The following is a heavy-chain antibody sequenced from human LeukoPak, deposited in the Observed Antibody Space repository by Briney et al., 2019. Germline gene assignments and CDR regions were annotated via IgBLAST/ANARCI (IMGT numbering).Heavy chain of an antibody. J-gene: IGHJ4*02. CDR1: GYTFTGYY. CDR2: INPNSGGT. CDR3: ARDEQWLGQYYFDY. Sequence: ASVKVSCKASGYTFTGYYMHWVRQAPGQGLEWMGRINPNSGGTNYAQKFQGRVTMTRDTSISTAYMELSGLRSDDTAVYYCARDEQWLGQYYFDYWGQGTLVTVSS. V-gene: IGHV1-2*06. D-gene: IGHD6-19*01.